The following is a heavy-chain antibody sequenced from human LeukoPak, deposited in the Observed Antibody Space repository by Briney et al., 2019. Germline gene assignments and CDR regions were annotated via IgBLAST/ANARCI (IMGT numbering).Heavy chain of an antibody. CDR1: TDSFNDYF. D-gene: IGHD1-7*01. CDR2: INHREYT. J-gene: IGHJ3*02. CDR3: ARLRTTHDAFDI. Sequence: PSETLSLTCAVYTDSFNDYFWSWIRQSPGKGLEWIGEINHREYTNYNPSLRSRVTISVDTSKNQFSLKLSSVTAADTAVYYCARLRTTHDAFDIWGQGTMVTVSS. V-gene: IGHV4-34*01.